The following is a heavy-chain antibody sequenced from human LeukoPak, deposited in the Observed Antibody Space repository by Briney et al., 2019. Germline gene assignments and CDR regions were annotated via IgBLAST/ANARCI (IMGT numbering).Heavy chain of an antibody. D-gene: IGHD6-19*01. Sequence: GGSLRLSCAASGFTFSNAWMSWVRQAPGKGLEWVGRIKSKTDGGTTDYAAPVKGRFTISRDDSKNTLYLQMNSLKTEDTAVYCCTTDDVGAYSSEVLDYWGQGTLVTVSS. J-gene: IGHJ4*02. CDR3: TTDDVGAYSSEVLDY. CDR2: IKSKTDGGTT. V-gene: IGHV3-15*01. CDR1: GFTFSNAW.